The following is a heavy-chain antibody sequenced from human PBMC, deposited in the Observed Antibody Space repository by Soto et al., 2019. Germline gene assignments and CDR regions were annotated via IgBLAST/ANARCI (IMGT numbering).Heavy chain of an antibody. D-gene: IGHD1-7*01. CDR1: GYTLTELS. Sequence: AASVKVSCKVSGYTLTELSMHWVRQAPGKGLEWMGGFDPEDGETIYAQKFQGRVTMTEDTSTDTAYMELSSLRSEDTAVYYCAGTTPNYYYYYGMDVWGQGTTVTVSS. J-gene: IGHJ6*02. CDR3: AGTTPNYYYYYGMDV. V-gene: IGHV1-24*01. CDR2: FDPEDGET.